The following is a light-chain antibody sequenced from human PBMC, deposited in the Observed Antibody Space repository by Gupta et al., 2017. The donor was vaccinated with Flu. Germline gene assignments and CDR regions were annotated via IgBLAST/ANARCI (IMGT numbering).Light chain of an antibody. CDR2: GAS. CDR1: QSVSNSY. CDR3: QQYGSSLYS. Sequence: IVLTQSQGTLSWSPGERATLSCRASQSVSNSYLAWYQQKPGQAPRLLIYGASSRATGIPDRFSGSGSGTDFTLTISRLEPEDFAVYYCQQYGSSLYSFGQGTKLEIK. J-gene: IGKJ2*03. V-gene: IGKV3-20*01.